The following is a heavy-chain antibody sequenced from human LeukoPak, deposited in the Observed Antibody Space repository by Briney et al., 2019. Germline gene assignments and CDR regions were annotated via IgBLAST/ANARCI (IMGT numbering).Heavy chain of an antibody. CDR2: INHSGNT. CDR3: ARRGGYYQHYYGMDV. V-gene: IGHV4-34*01. J-gene: IGHJ6*02. Sequence: PSETLSLTCAVYGGSFSGYYWSWIRQPPGKGLEWIGEINHSGNTNYNPSLKSRVTISVDTSKNQFSLKLSSVTAADTAVYYCARRGGYYQHYYGMDVWGQGTTVTVSS. D-gene: IGHD3-22*01. CDR1: GGSFSGYY.